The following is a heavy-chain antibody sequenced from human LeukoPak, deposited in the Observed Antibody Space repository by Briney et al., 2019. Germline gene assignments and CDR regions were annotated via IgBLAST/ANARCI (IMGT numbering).Heavy chain of an antibody. D-gene: IGHD3-22*01. CDR2: IYYSGST. Sequence: SETLSLTCTVSGGSISSSSYYWGWIRQPPGKGLEWIGSIYYSGSTYYNPSLKSRVTISVDTSKNQFSLKLSSVTAADTAVYYCARITSGYYLDGRYFDYWGQGTLVTVSS. J-gene: IGHJ4*02. V-gene: IGHV4-39*07. CDR1: GGSISSSSYY. CDR3: ARITSGYYLDGRYFDY.